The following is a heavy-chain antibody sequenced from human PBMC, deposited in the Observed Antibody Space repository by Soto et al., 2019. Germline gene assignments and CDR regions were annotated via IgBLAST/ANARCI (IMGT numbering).Heavy chain of an antibody. CDR1: GGSVSSNSAA. CDR2: TFYRSKWYN. Sequence: SQTLSLTCAISGGSVSSNSAAWSWIRQSPSRGLEWLGRTFYRSKWYNDYAVSVKGRITINPDTSKNLFSLQLNSVTPEDTAVYYCAKEGGNHYYYYAMDVWGQGTTVTVSS. CDR3: AKEGGNHYYYYAMDV. V-gene: IGHV6-1*01. D-gene: IGHD1-26*01. J-gene: IGHJ6*02.